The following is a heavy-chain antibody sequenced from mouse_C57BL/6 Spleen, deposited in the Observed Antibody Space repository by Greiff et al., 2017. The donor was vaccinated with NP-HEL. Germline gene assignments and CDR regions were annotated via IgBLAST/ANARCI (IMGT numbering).Heavy chain of an antibody. J-gene: IGHJ2*01. CDR1: GYTFTSYG. CDR3: LITTVVAGDY. Sequence: VMLVESGAELARPGASVKLSCKASGYTFTSYGISWVKQRTGQGLEWIGEIYPRSGNTYYNEKFKGKATLTADKSSSTAYMELRSLTSEDSAVYFCLITTVVAGDYWGQGTTLTVSS. D-gene: IGHD1-1*01. V-gene: IGHV1-81*01. CDR2: IYPRSGNT.